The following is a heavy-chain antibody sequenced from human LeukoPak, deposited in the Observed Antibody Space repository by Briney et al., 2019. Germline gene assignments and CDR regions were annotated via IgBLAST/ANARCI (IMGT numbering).Heavy chain of an antibody. CDR3: ARAGDCSNYGNYYYDGMDV. D-gene: IGHD4-11*01. J-gene: IGHJ6*02. CDR2: IYSRGRT. CDR1: GGPISRYY. Sequence: SETLSLTSTVSGGPISRYYWSWIRQPPRKVLDWTANIYSRGRTNYNPSLKCRLTISVDTSKIQFSLKLSSVTAADTAVYYCARAGDCSNYGNYYYDGMDVWGQGTTVTVSS. V-gene: IGHV4-59*01.